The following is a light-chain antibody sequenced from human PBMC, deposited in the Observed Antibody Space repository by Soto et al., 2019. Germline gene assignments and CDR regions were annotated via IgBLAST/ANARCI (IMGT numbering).Light chain of an antibody. V-gene: IGKV3-20*01. CDR3: QQYGSSPWT. CDR2: GAS. J-gene: IGKJ1*01. CDR1: QSVSSN. Sequence: EVAMTQSPDTLSVSPGESATLSCRASQSVSSNLAWYQQRPGQAPRLLIYGASSRATGIPDRFSGSGSGTDFTLTISRLEPEDFAVYYCQQYGSSPWTFGQGTKVDIK.